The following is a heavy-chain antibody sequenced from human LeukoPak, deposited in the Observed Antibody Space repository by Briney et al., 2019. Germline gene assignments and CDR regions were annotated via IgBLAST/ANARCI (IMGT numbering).Heavy chain of an antibody. J-gene: IGHJ5*02. D-gene: IGHD3-10*01. V-gene: IGHV3-30*02. Sequence: GGSLGLSCSASGFRFSYYGMHWVRQAPGKGLEWVAFIRFDGIDQYYADAVKGRFTISKDQSKDTLFLQMNSLRTEDTAIYYCAKPLLRDIWFGESWGQGTLVTVSS. CDR1: GFRFSYYG. CDR2: IRFDGIDQ. CDR3: AKPLLRDIWFGES.